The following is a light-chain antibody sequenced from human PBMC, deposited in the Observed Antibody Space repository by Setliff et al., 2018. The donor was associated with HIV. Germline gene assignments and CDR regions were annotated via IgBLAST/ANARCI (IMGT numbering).Light chain of an antibody. V-gene: IGLV2-14*01. CDR1: SRDVGGYNY. CDR3: SSYAITNTLP. J-gene: IGLJ1*01. CDR2: EVR. Sequence: HSVLTQPASVSGSPGQSITISCTGTSRDVGGYNYVSWYQQHPGKAPKLIIYEVRNRPSGVSNRFSGSKSGNTASLTISGLQAEDEADYYCSSYAITNTLPFGTGTKVTVL.